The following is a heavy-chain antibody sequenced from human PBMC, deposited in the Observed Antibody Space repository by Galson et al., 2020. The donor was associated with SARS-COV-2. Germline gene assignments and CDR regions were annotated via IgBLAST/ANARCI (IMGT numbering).Heavy chain of an antibody. J-gene: IGHJ4*02. CDR2: ISYDGSNK. CDR3: ASGLLLSLDY. Sequence: GGSLRLSCAASGFTFSSYAMHWVRQAPGKGLEWVAVISYDGSNKYYADSVKGRFTISRDNSKNTLYLQMNSLRAEDTAVYYCASGLLLSLDYWGQGTLVTVSS. CDR1: GFTFSSYA. D-gene: IGHD2-15*01. V-gene: IGHV3-30*04.